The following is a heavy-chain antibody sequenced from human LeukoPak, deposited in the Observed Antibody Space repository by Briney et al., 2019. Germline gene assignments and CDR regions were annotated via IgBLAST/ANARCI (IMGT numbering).Heavy chain of an antibody. CDR3: AREGIAAAGPDFDY. CDR2: ISYDGSNK. J-gene: IGHJ4*02. Sequence: PGGSLRLSCAASGFTFSSYAMHWVRQAPGKGLEWVAVISYDGSNKYYADSVKGRFTISRDNSKNTLYLQMNSLRAEDTAVYYCAREGIAAAGPDFDYWGQGTLVTVSS. CDR1: GFTFSSYA. D-gene: IGHD6-13*01. V-gene: IGHV3-30-3*01.